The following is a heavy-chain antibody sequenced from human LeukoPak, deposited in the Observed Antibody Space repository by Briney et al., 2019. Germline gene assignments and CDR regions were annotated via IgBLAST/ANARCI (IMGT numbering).Heavy chain of an antibody. D-gene: IGHD3-10*01. V-gene: IGHV4-59*01. J-gene: IGHJ4*02. CDR3: ATVAVIRGVTYFDY. Sequence: SETLSLTCTVSGGSKSRYYWSWIPQPPGEGREGIAYRVYSGSTDYNPSLESRFTISVDTYKNQFSLKLRSVTAADTAVYDCATVAVIRGVTYFDYWGQGTLVTVSS. CDR2: RVYSGST. CDR1: GGSKSRYY.